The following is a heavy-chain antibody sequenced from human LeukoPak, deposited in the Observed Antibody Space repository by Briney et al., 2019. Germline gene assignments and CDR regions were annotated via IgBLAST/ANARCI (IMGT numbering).Heavy chain of an antibody. CDR2: IIPIFGTA. D-gene: IGHD6-19*01. V-gene: IGHV1-69*13. CDR1: GGTFSSYA. J-gene: IGHJ5*02. Sequence: SVKVSCKASGGTFSSYAISWVRQAPGQGLEWMGGIIPIFGTANYAQKFQGRVTITADESTSTAYMELSSLRSEDTAVYYCARDKFRGWMEFEAWFDPWGQGTLVTVST. CDR3: ARDKFRGWMEFEAWFDP.